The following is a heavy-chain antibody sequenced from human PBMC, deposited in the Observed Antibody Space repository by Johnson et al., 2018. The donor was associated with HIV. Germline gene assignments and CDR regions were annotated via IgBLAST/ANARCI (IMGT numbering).Heavy chain of an antibody. D-gene: IGHD3-3*01. V-gene: IGHV3-64*01. CDR2: ISSNGGST. Sequence: EVQLVESGGGLVQPGGSLRLSCAASGFTFSSYAMHWVRQAPGKGLEYVSAISSNGGSTYYANSVKGRFTISRDNSKTTLYLQMGSLRAEDMAVYYCARARGDFWSGYPAFDIWGQGTMVTVSS. CDR3: ARARGDFWSGYPAFDI. CDR1: GFTFSSYA. J-gene: IGHJ3*02.